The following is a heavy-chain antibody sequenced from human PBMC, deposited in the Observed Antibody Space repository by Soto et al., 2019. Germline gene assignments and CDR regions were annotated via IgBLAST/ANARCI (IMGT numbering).Heavy chain of an antibody. V-gene: IGHV3-30*04. Sequence: GGSLRLSCAASGFTFSSYAMHWVRQAPGKGLEWVAVISYDGSNKYYADSVKGRFTISRDNSKNTLYLQMNSLRAEDTAVYYCARLPLGGYYFDYWGQGTLVTVSS. CDR2: ISYDGSNK. CDR3: ARLPLGGYYFDY. J-gene: IGHJ4*02. D-gene: IGHD3-16*01. CDR1: GFTFSSYA.